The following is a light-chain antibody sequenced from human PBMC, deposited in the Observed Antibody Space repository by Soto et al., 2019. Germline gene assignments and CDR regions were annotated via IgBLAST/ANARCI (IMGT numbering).Light chain of an antibody. CDR2: DDS. V-gene: IGLV3-21*02. CDR1: NIGSKS. J-gene: IGLJ3*02. Sequence: SYELTQPPSVSVAPGQTARITCGGNNIGSKSVHWYQQKPGQAPVLVVDDDSDRPSGIPDRFSGSRSGTSASLAITGLQSGDEANYYCAAWDDSLKAVLFGGGTKLTVL. CDR3: AAWDDSLKAVL.